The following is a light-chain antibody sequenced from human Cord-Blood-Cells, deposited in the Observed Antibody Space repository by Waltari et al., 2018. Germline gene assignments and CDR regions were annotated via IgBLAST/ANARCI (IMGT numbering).Light chain of an antibody. CDR3: AAWDDSLSGYV. CDR2: WHK. V-gene: IGLV1-47*01. CDR1: SSNIGSNY. Sequence: QSVLTQPPSASGTPGQRVTISCSGSSSNIGSNYVYWYQQLPGTPPKHLIYWHKQRPSGVPDRFSGSKTGTSASLAISGGRSEDEADYYCAAWDDSLSGYVFGTGTKVTVL. J-gene: IGLJ1*01.